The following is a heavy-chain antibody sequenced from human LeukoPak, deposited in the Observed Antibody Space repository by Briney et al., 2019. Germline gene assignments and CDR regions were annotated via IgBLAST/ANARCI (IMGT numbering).Heavy chain of an antibody. Sequence: GGSLRLSCAASGFIFSDYYMGWVRQAPGKGLEWVSYISNKGSSSTTYYADSVKGRFTISRDDAQNSLYLQMNSLRADDTAVYYCARVKEWELQWSDPWGQGTLVTVSS. J-gene: IGHJ5*02. CDR1: GFIFSDYY. CDR3: ARVKEWELQWSDP. CDR2: ISNKGSSSTT. D-gene: IGHD1-26*01. V-gene: IGHV3-11*01.